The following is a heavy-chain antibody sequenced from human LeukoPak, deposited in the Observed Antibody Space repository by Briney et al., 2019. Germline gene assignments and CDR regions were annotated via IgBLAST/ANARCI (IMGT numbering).Heavy chain of an antibody. J-gene: IGHJ5*02. D-gene: IGHD1-26*01. CDR1: GGTFSSYA. Sequence: ASVKVSCKASGGTFSSYAISWVRQAPGQGLEWMGRINPNSGGTNYAQKFQGRVTMTRDTSISTAYMELSRLRSDDTAVYYCARVWEHSDPWGQGTLVTVSS. V-gene: IGHV1-2*06. CDR2: INPNSGGT. CDR3: ARVWEHSDP.